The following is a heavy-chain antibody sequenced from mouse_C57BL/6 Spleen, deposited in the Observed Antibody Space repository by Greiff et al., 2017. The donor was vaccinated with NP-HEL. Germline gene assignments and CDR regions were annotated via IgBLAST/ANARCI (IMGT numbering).Heavy chain of an antibody. J-gene: IGHJ4*01. D-gene: IGHD3-1*01. Sequence: VQLQQSGAELVKPGASVKLSCKASGYTFTEYTIHWVKQRSGQGLEWIGWFYPGSGSIKYTENLRAKAPLNADKSSSTVYMELSRLTSEDSAVYFCARDEEKEARSLDAMYYWGQGTSVTVAT. CDR1: GYTFTEYT. V-gene: IGHV1-62-2*01. CDR2: FYPGSGSI. CDR3: ARDEEKEARSLDAMYY.